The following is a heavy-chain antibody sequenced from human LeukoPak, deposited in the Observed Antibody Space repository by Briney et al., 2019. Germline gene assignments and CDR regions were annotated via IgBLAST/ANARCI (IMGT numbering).Heavy chain of an antibody. J-gene: IGHJ4*02. CDR1: GFTLSSYG. CDR3: AKDSRPLQYFDCLSD. D-gene: IGHD3-9*01. Sequence: GGCLRPSCAASGFTLSSYGMHWVRQAPGKGLEWVAVIPSDGSNKYYADSVKGRLTISRDNSKNTLYLQMNSLRAEDTAVYYCAKDSRPLQYFDCLSDWGQGTLVTVSS. V-gene: IGHV3-30*18. CDR2: IPSDGSNK.